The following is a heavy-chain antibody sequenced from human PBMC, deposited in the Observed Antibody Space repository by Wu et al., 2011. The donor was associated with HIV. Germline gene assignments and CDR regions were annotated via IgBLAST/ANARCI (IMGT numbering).Heavy chain of an antibody. D-gene: IGHD4-23*01. Sequence: QSGAEVKKPGASVKVSCKASGYTFTSYYMHWVRQAPGQGLEWMGIINPSGGSTSYAQKFQGRVAMTRTTSINTAYMELTSLRSEDTAVYYCVRGRLRWSPDYWGQGTLVTVSS. CDR1: GYTFTSYY. V-gene: IGHV1-46*01. J-gene: IGHJ4*02. CDR3: VRGRLRWSPDY. CDR2: INPSGGST.